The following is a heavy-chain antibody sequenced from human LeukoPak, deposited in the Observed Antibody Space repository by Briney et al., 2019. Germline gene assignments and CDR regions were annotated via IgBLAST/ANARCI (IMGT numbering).Heavy chain of an antibody. Sequence: GGSLRLSCAASGFTFSSYDMHWVRQAPGKGLEWVAIIWYDGSDKYYGDSVKGRFTISRDNSKNTLYLQMNSLRAEDTAVYYCARGAGYNYPYYFDYWGQGTLVTVSS. D-gene: IGHD5-24*01. CDR3: ARGAGYNYPYYFDY. CDR2: IWYDGSDK. V-gene: IGHV3-33*01. CDR1: GFTFSSYD. J-gene: IGHJ4*02.